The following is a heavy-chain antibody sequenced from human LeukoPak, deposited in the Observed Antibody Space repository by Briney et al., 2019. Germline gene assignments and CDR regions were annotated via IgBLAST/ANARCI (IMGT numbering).Heavy chain of an antibody. D-gene: IGHD5-24*01. CDR3: ARERDSEWLPRSYYFDY. J-gene: IGHJ4*02. V-gene: IGHV3-30*03. CDR2: ISYDGSNK. CDR1: GFTFSSYS. Sequence: GGCLRLACAASGFTFSSYSMKSVRQTPGKGVERGARISYDGSNKYYADSVKGRFTISRDNSKNTLYLQTNSLRAEDTAVYSCARERDSEWLPRSYYFDYWGQGTLVTVSS.